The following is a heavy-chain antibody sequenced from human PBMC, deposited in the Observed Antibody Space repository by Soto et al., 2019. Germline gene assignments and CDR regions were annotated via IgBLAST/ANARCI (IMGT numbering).Heavy chain of an antibody. CDR3: ATWLQREHAYDV. CDR1: GLTFGGKK. D-gene: IGHD1-1*01. V-gene: IGHV3-53*01. Sequence: DVQLVESGGALIQRGGSLRLSCAVVGLTFGGKKKVAGCRQPPGRGLGGASGVYDADGKYYADSVKGRFTTSRDSSKTIVYLEMNDLGPEDTAIYYCATWLQREHAYDVWGLGTAVTVSS. CDR2: VYDADGK. J-gene: IGHJ3*01.